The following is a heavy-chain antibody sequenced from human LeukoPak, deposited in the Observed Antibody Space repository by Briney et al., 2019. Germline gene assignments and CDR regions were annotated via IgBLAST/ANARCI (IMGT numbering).Heavy chain of an antibody. CDR3: ARGGQQYSFDI. Sequence: GGSLRLSCAASGFTFSSYWMTWVRQAPGKGLEWVANIKQDESEKYYVDSVKGRFTISRDNAKNSLYLQMNSLRAEVTAVYYCARGGQQYSFDIWGQGTMVTVSS. J-gene: IGHJ3*02. CDR1: GFTFSSYW. V-gene: IGHV3-7*01. CDR2: IKQDESEK. D-gene: IGHD2/OR15-2a*01.